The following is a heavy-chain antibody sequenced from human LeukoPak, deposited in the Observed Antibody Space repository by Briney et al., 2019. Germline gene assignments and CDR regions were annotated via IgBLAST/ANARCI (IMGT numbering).Heavy chain of an antibody. D-gene: IGHD3-3*01. J-gene: IGHJ3*02. CDR3: AAEPYDFWSGYTPRAFDI. V-gene: IGHV1-58*01. CDR1: GFTFTSSA. CDR2: IVVGSGNT. Sequence: ASVKVSCKASGFTFTSSAVQWVRQARGQRLEWTGWIVVGSGNTNYAQKFQERVTITRDMSTSTAYMELSSLRSEDTAVYYCAAEPYDFWSGYTPRAFDIWGQGTMVTVSS.